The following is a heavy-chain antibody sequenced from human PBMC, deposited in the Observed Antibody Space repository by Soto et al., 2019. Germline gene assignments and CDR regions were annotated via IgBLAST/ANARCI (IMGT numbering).Heavy chain of an antibody. D-gene: IGHD1-7*01. CDR3: ARPTADYNWNYESLDY. J-gene: IGHJ4*02. CDR1: GFTFSSYG. Sequence: GGSLRLSCAASGFTFSSYGMHWVRQAPGKGLEWVAVIWYDGSNKYYADSVKGRFTISRDNSKNTLYLQMNSLRAEDTAVYYCARPTADYNWNYESLDYWGQGTLVTVSS. CDR2: IWYDGSNK. V-gene: IGHV3-33*01.